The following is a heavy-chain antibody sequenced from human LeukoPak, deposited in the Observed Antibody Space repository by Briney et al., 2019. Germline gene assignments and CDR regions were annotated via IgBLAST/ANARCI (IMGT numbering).Heavy chain of an antibody. Sequence: GGSLRLSCAASGFTVSSNYMSWVRQAPGKGLEWVSAISGSGGSTYYADSVKGRFTISRDNSKNTLYLQMNSLRAEDTAVYYCAKDFRVAGDSDWGQGTLVTVSS. D-gene: IGHD6-19*01. CDR2: ISGSGGST. V-gene: IGHV3-23*01. J-gene: IGHJ4*02. CDR1: GFTVSSNY. CDR3: AKDFRVAGDSD.